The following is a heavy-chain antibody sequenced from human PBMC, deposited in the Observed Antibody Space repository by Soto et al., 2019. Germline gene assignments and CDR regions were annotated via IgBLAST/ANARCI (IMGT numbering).Heavy chain of an antibody. J-gene: IGHJ6*02. D-gene: IGHD1-1*01. CDR3: ARAELERPLLYYYYYGMDV. V-gene: IGHV1-46*01. CDR2: SNPSGGST. CDR1: GYTFTSYY. Sequence: QVQLVQSGAEVKKPGASVKVSCKASGYTFTSYYMHWVRQAPGQGLEWMGISNPSGGSTSYAQKFQGRVTMTRDTSTSTVYMELSSLRSEDTAVYYCARAELERPLLYYYYYGMDVWGQGTTVTVSS.